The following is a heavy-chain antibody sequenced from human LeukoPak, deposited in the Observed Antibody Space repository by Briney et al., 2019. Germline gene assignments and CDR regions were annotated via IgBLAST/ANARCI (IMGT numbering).Heavy chain of an antibody. CDR2: IWYDGSNK. CDR3: ARGLGYSYGYGIDY. V-gene: IGHV3-33*01. J-gene: IGHJ4*02. CDR1: GFIFSSYA. D-gene: IGHD5-18*01. Sequence: GRSLRLSCAASGFIFSSYAMHWVRQAPGKGPEWVAIIWYDGSNKYYAESVEGRFTISRDNSKNTLYLQMNSLRAEDTAVYSCARGLGYSYGYGIDYWGQGTLVTVSS.